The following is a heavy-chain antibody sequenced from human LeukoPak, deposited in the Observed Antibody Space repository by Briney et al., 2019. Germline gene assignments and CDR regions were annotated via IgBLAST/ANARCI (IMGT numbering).Heavy chain of an antibody. CDR2: IDWGGSDT. CDR1: VSPFTYYC. J-gene: IGHJ4*02. CDR3: ARCGEMATISSCYVDY. V-gene: IGHV5-51*01. D-gene: IGHD5-24*01. Sequence: RGGPLHFSGQCLVSPFTYYCIGGVRRLPGKGLGGLGIIDWGGSDTRYSACFQGQITISADKSISTAYLQRSSLRASDTAMYYRARCGEMATISSCYVDYWGQGTLVTASS.